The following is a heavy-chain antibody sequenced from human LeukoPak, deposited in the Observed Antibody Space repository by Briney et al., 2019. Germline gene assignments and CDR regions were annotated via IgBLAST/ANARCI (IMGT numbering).Heavy chain of an antibody. Sequence: PWASVKVSCKASGYTFTGYYMHWVRQAPGQGLEWMGWINPNSGGTNYAQKFQGRVTMTRDTSISTAYMELRSLRSDDTAVYYCARALRGGDYYGSGSPPGYWGQGTLVTVSS. J-gene: IGHJ4*02. CDR3: ARALRGGDYYGSGSPPGY. CDR2: INPNSGGT. CDR1: GYTFTGYY. V-gene: IGHV1-2*02. D-gene: IGHD3-10*01.